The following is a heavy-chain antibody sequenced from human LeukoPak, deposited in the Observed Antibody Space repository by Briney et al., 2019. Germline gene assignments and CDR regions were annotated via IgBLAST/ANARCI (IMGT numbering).Heavy chain of an antibody. CDR2: IKSKTDGGTT. Sequence: PGGALRLSCAASGFPFRSAWMTWVRQTPGKGLEWVGRIKSKTDGGTTDYAAPVKDRFTISRDDSKDTLYLQMNSLKTEDTAVYYCTTKFPASGRYDYWGQGTLVTVSS. J-gene: IGHJ4*02. CDR3: TTKFPASGRYDY. D-gene: IGHD1-1*01. CDR1: GFPFRSAW. V-gene: IGHV3-15*01.